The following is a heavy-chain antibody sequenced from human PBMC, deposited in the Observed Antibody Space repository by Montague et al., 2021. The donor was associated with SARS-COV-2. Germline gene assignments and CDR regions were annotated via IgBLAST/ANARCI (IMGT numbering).Heavy chain of an antibody. CDR2: ISDSGST. CDR1: VGCSSGVY. J-gene: IGHJ4*02. Sequence: SETLSLTCAVAVGCSSGVYRSRLGQHPAKVQERFGYISDSGSTNYNPSLTSRVTMSVDTSKNQFSLKVNSVTAADTAVYYCARHYSATLPAVYWGQGTLVTVSS. D-gene: IGHD2-15*01. V-gene: IGHV4-59*08. CDR3: ARHYSATLPAVY.